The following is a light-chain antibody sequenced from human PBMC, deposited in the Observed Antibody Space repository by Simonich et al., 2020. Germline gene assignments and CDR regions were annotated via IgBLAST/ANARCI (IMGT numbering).Light chain of an antibody. Sequence: DIQLTQSPSFLSASVGARVTITCRASQGIISYLAWYQQKPGKAPKLTIYSASALQSGVPSRFRGSGAGTEFTLTISSLQPEDFATYYCQQLNSYPWTFGQGTKVEIK. J-gene: IGKJ1*01. V-gene: IGKV1-9*01. CDR2: SAS. CDR3: QQLNSYPWT. CDR1: QGIISY.